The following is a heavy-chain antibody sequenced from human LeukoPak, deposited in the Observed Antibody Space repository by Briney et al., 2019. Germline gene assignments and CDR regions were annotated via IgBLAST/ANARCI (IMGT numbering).Heavy chain of an antibody. V-gene: IGHV3-23*01. Sequence: KAGGTLRLSCGASGFTFSSYGMSWVRQAPGKGLEWVSGIRGSGDSTYYADSVKGRFTFPRDNSKNTLYLQMNSLRAEDTAVYYCAKHLALVGATTTYDYWGQGTLVIVSS. D-gene: IGHD1-26*01. CDR1: GFTFSSYG. J-gene: IGHJ4*02. CDR2: IRGSGDST. CDR3: AKHLALVGATTTYDY.